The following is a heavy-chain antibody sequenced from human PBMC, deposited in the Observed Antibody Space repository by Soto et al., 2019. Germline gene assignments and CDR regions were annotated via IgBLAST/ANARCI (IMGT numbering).Heavy chain of an antibody. V-gene: IGHV1-69*01. CDR1: GETLNSNP. D-gene: IGHD2-15*01. Sequence: QVQLVQSGAEVKKPGSSLKVSCKVFGETLNSNPIGWVRQAPGQGLEWVGGIVPLSDRTNYAQELQGRVTVTADGYTSTVYMELSNLKSDDTAVYYCARKSGRDCHSGGGCFSLDVWGHGSLITVSS. CDR2: IVPLSDRT. CDR3: ARKSGRDCHSGGGCFSLDV. J-gene: IGHJ4*01.